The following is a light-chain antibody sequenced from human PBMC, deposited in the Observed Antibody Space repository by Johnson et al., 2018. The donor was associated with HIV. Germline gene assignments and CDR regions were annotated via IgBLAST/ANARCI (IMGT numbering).Light chain of an antibody. J-gene: IGLJ1*01. Sequence: QAVLTQPPSVSAAPGQKVTISCSGSSSNIGNNYVSWYQQLPGTAPKLFIYDNYKRPSGIPDRFSGSKSGTSATLGITGLQTGDEADYYCGTWDSSLSGAVFGTGTKVTVL. CDR2: DNY. CDR3: GTWDSSLSGAV. V-gene: IGLV1-51*01. CDR1: SSNIGNNY.